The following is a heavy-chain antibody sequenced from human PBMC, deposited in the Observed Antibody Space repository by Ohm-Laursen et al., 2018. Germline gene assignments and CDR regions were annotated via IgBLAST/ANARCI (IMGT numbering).Heavy chain of an antibody. D-gene: IGHD6-19*01. CDR3: ARGRRSVGTGSGDY. CDR1: GFTFSDYY. Sequence: SLRLSCAASGFTFSDYYMSWFRQAPGKGLEWLSYISSSGSTIYYADSVRGRFTISRDNARKSLYLQMNSLRAEDTALYYCARGRRSVGTGSGDYWGQGTLVTVSS. J-gene: IGHJ4*02. V-gene: IGHV3-11*01. CDR2: ISSSGSTI.